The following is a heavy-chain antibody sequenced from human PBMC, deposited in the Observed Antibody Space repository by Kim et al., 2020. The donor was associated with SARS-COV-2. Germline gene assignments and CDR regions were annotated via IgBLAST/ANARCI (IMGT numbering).Heavy chain of an antibody. V-gene: IGHV4-59*13. Sequence: SETLSLTCTVSGGSISSYYWSWIRQPPGKGLEWIGYIYYSGSTNYNPSLKSRVTISVDTSKNQFSLKLSSVTAADTAVYYCAGHSSSEDFDYWGQGTLVTVSS. CDR3: AGHSSSEDFDY. CDR1: GGSISSYY. CDR2: IYYSGST. J-gene: IGHJ4*02. D-gene: IGHD6-6*01.